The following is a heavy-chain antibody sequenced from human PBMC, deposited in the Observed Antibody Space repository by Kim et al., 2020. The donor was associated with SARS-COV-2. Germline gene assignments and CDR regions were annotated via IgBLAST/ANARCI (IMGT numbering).Heavy chain of an antibody. CDR2: ISWNSGSI. D-gene: IGHD1-26*01. CDR3: AKAEVGATMPDY. V-gene: IGHV3-9*01. J-gene: IGHJ4*02. Sequence: GGSLRLSCAASGFTFDDYAMHWVRQAPGKGLEWVSGISWNSGSIGYADSVKGRFTISRDNAKNSLYLQMNSLRAEDTALYYCAKAEVGATMPDYWGQGTLVTVSS. CDR1: GFTFDDYA.